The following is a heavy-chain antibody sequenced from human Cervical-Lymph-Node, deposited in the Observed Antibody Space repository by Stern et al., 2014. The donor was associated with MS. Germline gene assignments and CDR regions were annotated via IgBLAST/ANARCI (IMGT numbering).Heavy chain of an antibody. CDR1: GGSISSGSYY. CDR3: ARHEAVHVWGSYRRDDFDI. CDR2: IYTSGST. V-gene: IGHV4-61*02. Sequence: QVQLQESGPGLVKPSQTLSLTCTVSGGSISSGSYYWSWIRQPAGKGLEWIGRIYTSGSTNYNPSLKSRVTISVDTSKNQISLKLSSVTAADTAVYYCARHEAVHVWGSYRRDDFDIWGQGTMVTVSS. D-gene: IGHD3-16*02. J-gene: IGHJ3*02.